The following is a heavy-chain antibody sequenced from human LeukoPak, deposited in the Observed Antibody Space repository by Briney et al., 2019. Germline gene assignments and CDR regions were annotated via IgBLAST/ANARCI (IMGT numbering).Heavy chain of an antibody. Sequence: PSETLSLTCTVSGGSISSSSYYWGWLRQPPGKGLAWIGSIYYSGSTYYNPSLKSRVTISVDTSKNQFSLKLSPVTAADTAVYYCARSLMTLSDAFDIWGQGTMVTVSS. J-gene: IGHJ3*02. D-gene: IGHD2/OR15-2a*01. V-gene: IGHV4-39*01. CDR2: IYYSGST. CDR3: ARSLMTLSDAFDI. CDR1: GGSISSSSYY.